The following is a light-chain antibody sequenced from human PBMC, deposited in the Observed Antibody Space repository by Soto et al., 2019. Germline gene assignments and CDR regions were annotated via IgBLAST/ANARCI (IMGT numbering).Light chain of an antibody. CDR1: QSLLYSDGDNY. CDR3: MQALQTPNT. V-gene: IGKV2-28*01. CDR2: LAS. Sequence: DIVMTQSPLSLGVTPGEPASISCRSSQSLLYSDGDNYLDWYLQKPGQSPQFLIYLASNRASGVPARFSGSGSGTYFTLKISRVEAEDVGLYYCMQALQTPNTFGQGTRLDIK. J-gene: IGKJ5*01.